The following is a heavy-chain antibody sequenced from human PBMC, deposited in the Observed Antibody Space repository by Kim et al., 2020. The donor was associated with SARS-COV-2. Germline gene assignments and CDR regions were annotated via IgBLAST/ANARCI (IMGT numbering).Heavy chain of an antibody. Sequence: SRVTISVDTSKNQFSLKLSSVPAADTAVYYCARGPRSAWGIVVAIYYFDYWGQGTLVTVSS. V-gene: IGHV4-34*01. CDR3: ARGPRSAWGIVVAIYYFDY. D-gene: IGHD3-22*01. J-gene: IGHJ4*02.